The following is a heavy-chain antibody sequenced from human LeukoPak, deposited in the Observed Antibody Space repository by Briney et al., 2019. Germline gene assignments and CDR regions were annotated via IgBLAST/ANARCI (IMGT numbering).Heavy chain of an antibody. CDR2: ISGSGGST. D-gene: IGHD5-18*01. J-gene: IGHJ4*02. V-gene: IGHV3-23*01. CDR3: AKSNLRNVDTAGGPLDY. Sequence: GGSLRLSCAASGFTFSSYAMSWVRQAPGKGLEWVSAISGSGGSTYYADSVKGRFTISRENSKNTLYLQMNSLRAEDTAVYYCAKSNLRNVDTAGGPLDYWGQGTLVTVSS. CDR1: GFTFSSYA.